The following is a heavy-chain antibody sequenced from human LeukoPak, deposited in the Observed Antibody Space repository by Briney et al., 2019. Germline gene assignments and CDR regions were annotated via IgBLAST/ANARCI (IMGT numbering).Heavy chain of an antibody. J-gene: IGHJ4*02. Sequence: GGSLRLSCAASGFXFDDYGMSWVRQAPGKGLEWVSGINWNGGSTGYADSVKGRFTISRDNAKNSLYLQMNSLRAEDTALYYCARDSEAVAGYYFDYWGQGTLVTVSS. CDR1: GFXFDDYG. D-gene: IGHD6-19*01. CDR2: INWNGGST. V-gene: IGHV3-20*04. CDR3: ARDSEAVAGYYFDY.